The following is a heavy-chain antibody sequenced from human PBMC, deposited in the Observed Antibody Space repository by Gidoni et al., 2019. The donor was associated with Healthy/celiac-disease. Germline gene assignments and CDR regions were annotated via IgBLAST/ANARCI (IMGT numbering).Heavy chain of an antibody. V-gene: IGHV4-34*01. D-gene: IGHD3-22*01. J-gene: IGHJ3*02. CDR3: ARVPYYYDSSGYYDAFDI. CDR1: GVSFSGYY. Sequence: QVQLQQWGAGLLKPSETLSLTCAVYGVSFSGYYWSWIRQPPGKGREWIGEINHSGSTNYNPSLKSRVTISVDTSKNQFSLKLSSVTAADTAVYYCARVPYYYDSSGYYDAFDIWGQGTMVTVSS. CDR2: INHSGST.